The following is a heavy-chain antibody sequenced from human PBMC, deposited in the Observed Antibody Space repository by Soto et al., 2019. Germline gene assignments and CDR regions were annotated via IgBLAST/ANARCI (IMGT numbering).Heavy chain of an antibody. CDR2: IYYSGST. CDR1: GGSISSGGYY. V-gene: IGHV4-31*03. J-gene: IGHJ5*02. Sequence: QVQLQESGPGLVKPSQTLSLTCTVSGGSISSGGYYWSWIRQHPGKGLEWIGYIYYSGSTYYNPSRKSRVTISVDTSKNQFSLKLSSVTAADTAVYYCARDEHSSSWYSWFDPWGQGTLVTVSS. CDR3: ARDEHSSSWYSWFDP. D-gene: IGHD6-13*01.